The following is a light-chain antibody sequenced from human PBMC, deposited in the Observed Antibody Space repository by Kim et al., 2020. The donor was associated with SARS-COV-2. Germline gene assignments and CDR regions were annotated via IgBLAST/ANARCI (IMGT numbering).Light chain of an antibody. CDR2: DVT. CDR1: RSEVSSYNY. CDR3: CSYAGSVV. J-gene: IGLJ2*01. Sequence: PGTSVTISCTGTRSEVSSYNYVSWYQQHPGKAPKLIIYDVTKRPSGVPDRFSGSKSGNTASLTISGLQAEDEADYYCCSYAGSVVFGGGTQLTVL. V-gene: IGLV2-11*01.